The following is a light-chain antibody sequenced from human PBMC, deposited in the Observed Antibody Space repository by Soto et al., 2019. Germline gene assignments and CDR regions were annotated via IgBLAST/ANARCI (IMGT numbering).Light chain of an antibody. J-gene: IGLJ3*02. CDR1: SSDVGAYNY. CDR3: RSYRSSDNLGV. Sequence: QSILTQPASVSGSPGQSITISCTGTSSDVGAYNYVSWYQHHPGKAPKLMIYEVSNRPSGVSNRFSGSKSGNTASLTISGLQAEDEADYYCRSYRSSDNLGVFGGGTKLTVL. CDR2: EVS. V-gene: IGLV2-14*01.